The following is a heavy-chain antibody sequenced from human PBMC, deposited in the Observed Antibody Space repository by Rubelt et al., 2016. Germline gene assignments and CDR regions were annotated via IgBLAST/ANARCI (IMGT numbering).Heavy chain of an antibody. J-gene: IGHJ4*02. CDR1: GGSFSGYY. CDR2: INHSGIT. CDR3: ARGRAGRRFDY. D-gene: IGHD6-6*01. Sequence: QVQLQQWGAGLLKPSETLSLTCAVYGGSFSGYYWSWIRQPPGKGLEWIGEINHSGITNYSPSFKSRVTMSVDKSKNQVSLRLTSVTAADTGVYYCARGRAGRRFDYWDQGALVNVSS. V-gene: IGHV4-34*01.